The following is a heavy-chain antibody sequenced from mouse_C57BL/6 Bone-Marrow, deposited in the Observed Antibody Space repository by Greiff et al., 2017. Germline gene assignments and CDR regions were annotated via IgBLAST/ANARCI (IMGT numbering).Heavy chain of an antibody. CDR1: GFTFSNYW. Sequence: EVLVVESGGGLVQPGGSMKLSCVASGFTFSNYWMNWVRQSPERGLEWVAQIRLKSDNHATHYAESVKGRFTITREDSKSSVYLQMNNLRAEDTGIYYCHYDYDLAWFAYWGQGTLVTVSA. J-gene: IGHJ3*01. D-gene: IGHD2-4*01. V-gene: IGHV6-3*01. CDR2: IRLKSDNHAT. CDR3: HYDYDLAWFAY.